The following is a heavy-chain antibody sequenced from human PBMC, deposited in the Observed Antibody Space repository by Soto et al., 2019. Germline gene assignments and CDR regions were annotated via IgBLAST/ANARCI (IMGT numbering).Heavy chain of an antibody. CDR2: IKQDGSEK. D-gene: IGHD3-10*01. J-gene: IGHJ6*02. CDR3: ARYGYYYGMDV. CDR1: GFTFSSYW. Sequence: EVQLVESGGGLVQPGGSLRLSCAASGFTFSSYWMSWVRQAPGKGLEWVANIKQDGSEKKYVDSVKGRFTVSRDNAENSLFLQMNSLRAEDTAVYYCARYGYYYGMDVWGQGTTVTVSS. V-gene: IGHV3-7*03.